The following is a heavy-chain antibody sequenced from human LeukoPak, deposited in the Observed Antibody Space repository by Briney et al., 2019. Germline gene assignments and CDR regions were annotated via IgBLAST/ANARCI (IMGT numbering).Heavy chain of an antibody. CDR1: GFTFSSYA. D-gene: IGHD1-26*01. CDR2: ISTGGGNT. V-gene: IGHV3-23*01. Sequence: HSGGSLRLSCAACGFTFSSYAMTWVRQAPGKGLEWVSGISTGGGNTYDADSVKGRFTISRDNSKNTLYLQMNSLRVADTAVYYCAKDIGRTSGTYDHWGQGTLVTVSS. J-gene: IGHJ5*02. CDR3: AKDIGRTSGTYDH.